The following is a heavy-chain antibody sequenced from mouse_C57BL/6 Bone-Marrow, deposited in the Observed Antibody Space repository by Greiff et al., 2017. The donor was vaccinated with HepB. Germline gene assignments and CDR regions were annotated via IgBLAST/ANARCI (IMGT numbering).Heavy chain of an antibody. Sequence: VKLLESGPELVKPGASVKISCKASGYAFSSSWMNWVKQRPGKGLEWIGRIYPGDGDTNYNGKFKGKATLTADKSSSTAYMQLSSLTSEDSAVYFCARSPPWFAYWGQGTLVTVSA. CDR3: ARSPPWFAY. CDR2: IYPGDGDT. CDR1: GYAFSSSW. V-gene: IGHV1-82*01. J-gene: IGHJ3*01.